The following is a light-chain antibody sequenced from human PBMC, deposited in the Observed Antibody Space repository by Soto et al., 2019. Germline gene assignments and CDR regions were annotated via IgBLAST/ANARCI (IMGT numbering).Light chain of an antibody. J-gene: IGLJ3*02. CDR2: EVT. CDR1: TSDIGFSNF. Sequence: QSALTQPASVSGSPGQSITFSCTGTTSDIGFSNFVSWYQQHPGKAPKLMIYEVTYRPSGVSDRFSGSKSGNTASLTISGLQDEDEAHYYCSSYTTSTTPVFGGGTKLTVL. CDR3: SSYTTSTTPV. V-gene: IGLV2-14*01.